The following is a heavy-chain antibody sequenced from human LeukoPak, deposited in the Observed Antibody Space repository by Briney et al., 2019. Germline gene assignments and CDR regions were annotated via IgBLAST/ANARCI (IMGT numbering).Heavy chain of an antibody. J-gene: IGHJ6*02. CDR1: GYTFTSYG. Sequence: ASAKVSCKASGYTFTSYGISWVRQAPGQGLEWMGWISAYNGNTNYAQKLQGRVTMTTDTSTSTAYMELRSLRSDDTAVCYCARDLPYCSSTSCWPQGYYYGMDVWGQGTTVTVSS. CDR2: ISAYNGNT. V-gene: IGHV1-18*01. D-gene: IGHD2-2*01. CDR3: ARDLPYCSSTSCWPQGYYYGMDV.